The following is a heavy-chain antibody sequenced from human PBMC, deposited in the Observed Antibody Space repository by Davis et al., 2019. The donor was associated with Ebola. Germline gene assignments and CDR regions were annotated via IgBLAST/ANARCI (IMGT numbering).Heavy chain of an antibody. CDR3: AKDTSNIWFDI. J-gene: IGHJ3*02. CDR2: LGTSADT. Sequence: GESLKISCVASGFAISSKYLTWVRQAPGKGLEWVSTLGTSADTYYAESVKGRFTISRDNSKNTLYLQMNGLRVEDTATYYCAKDTSNIWFDIWGQGTNVTVSS. V-gene: IGHV3-53*01. D-gene: IGHD1-26*01. CDR1: GFAISSKY.